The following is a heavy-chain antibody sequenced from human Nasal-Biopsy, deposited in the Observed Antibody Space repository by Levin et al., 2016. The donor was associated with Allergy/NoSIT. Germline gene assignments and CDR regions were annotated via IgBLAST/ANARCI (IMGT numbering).Heavy chain of an antibody. CDR2: TYYRSKWYY. J-gene: IGHJ2*01. D-gene: IGHD1-1*01. CDR1: GDSVSTNRAA. Sequence: SETLSLTCAISGDSVSTNRAAWNWIRQSPSRGLQWLGRTYYRSKWYYDFAPFVKGRIIMSSDTSKNQFSLLLNSMTPEDTAVYFCARGPPQLGHFDLWGRGTLVTVSS. V-gene: IGHV6-1*01. CDR3: ARGPPQLGHFDL.